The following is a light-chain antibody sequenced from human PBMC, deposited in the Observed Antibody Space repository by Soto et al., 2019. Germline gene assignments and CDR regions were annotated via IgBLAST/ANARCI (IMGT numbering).Light chain of an antibody. Sequence: QSVLTQPPSASGTPGQRVTISCSGSSSNMGSNYVYWYQQLPGTAPKLLIYSNNQRPSGVPDRCSGSKSGTSASLAISGLRSEDEADYYCAAWDDSLSGPVFGGGTKLTVL. CDR3: AAWDDSLSGPV. J-gene: IGLJ3*02. CDR1: SSNMGSNY. V-gene: IGLV1-47*02. CDR2: SNN.